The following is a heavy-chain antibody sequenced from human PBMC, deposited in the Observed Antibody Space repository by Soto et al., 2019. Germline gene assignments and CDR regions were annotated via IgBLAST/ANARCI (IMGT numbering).Heavy chain of an antibody. CDR3: ATNHDDISGRTPLLFAS. CDR2: IHYSGNT. J-gene: IGHJ4*02. V-gene: IGHV4-31*03. Sequence: QVQLQESGPGLVKPSQTLSLTCTVSGDSIGTGGYYWDWIRQHPGKGPEWIGYIHYSGNTFYNPYLKSRLTISLDTTKNQFSLHLSSVTAADTAVYYCATNHDDISGRTPLLFASWGQGTLVTVSS. D-gene: IGHD3-22*01. CDR1: GDSIGTGGYY.